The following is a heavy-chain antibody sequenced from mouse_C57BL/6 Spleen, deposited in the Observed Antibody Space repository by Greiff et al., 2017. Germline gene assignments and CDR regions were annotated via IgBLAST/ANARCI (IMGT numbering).Heavy chain of an antibody. CDR1: GYSFTGYY. J-gene: IGHJ2*01. CDR3: APTETGTMDY. D-gene: IGHD4-1*02. CDR2: INPSTGGT. V-gene: IGHV1-42*01. Sequence: VQLQQSGPELVKPGASVKISCKASGYSFTGYYMNWVKQRPEKSLEWIGEINPSTGGTTYNQKFKAKATLTVDKSSSPAYMQLTGLTSVDSAGYNCAPTETGTMDYWGQGTTLTVSS.